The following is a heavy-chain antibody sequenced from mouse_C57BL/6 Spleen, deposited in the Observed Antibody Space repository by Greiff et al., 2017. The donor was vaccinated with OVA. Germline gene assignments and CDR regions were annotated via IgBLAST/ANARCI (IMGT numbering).Heavy chain of an antibody. CDR1: GYTFTSYW. Sequence: VQLQQPGAELVKPGASVKVSCKASGYTFTSYWMHWVKQRPGQGLEWIGRIHPSDSDTNYNQKFKGKATLTVDKSSSTAYMQRSSLTSEDSAVYYCTIEGVITTDDKDMGYWGKGTSVTVSS. CDR3: TIEGVITTDDKDMGY. J-gene: IGHJ4*01. CDR2: IHPSDSDT. V-gene: IGHV1-74*01. D-gene: IGHD2-4*01.